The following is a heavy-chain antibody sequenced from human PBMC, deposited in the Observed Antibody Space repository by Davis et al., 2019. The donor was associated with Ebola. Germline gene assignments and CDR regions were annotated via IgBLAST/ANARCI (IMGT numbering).Heavy chain of an antibody. V-gene: IGHV1-8*02. D-gene: IGHD5-24*01. CDR3: ARGRWLQFSHYFDY. CDR1: GGTFSSYA. Sequence: ASVKVSCKASGGTFSSYAISWVRQATGQGLEWMGWLNPNSGNTDSTHKFQGRLTMTKNISIGTAYMELSTLTSEDTAVYYCARGRWLQFSHYFDYWGQGTLVTVSS. J-gene: IGHJ4*02. CDR2: LNPNSGNT.